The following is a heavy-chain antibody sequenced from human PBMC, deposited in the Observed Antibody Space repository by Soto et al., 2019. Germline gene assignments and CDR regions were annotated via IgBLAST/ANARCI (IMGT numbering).Heavy chain of an antibody. CDR3: VHSSGYYSPGAFDI. J-gene: IGHJ3*02. Sequence: PVGPLRLSCSASLFTFSSYWMSWVLQSPGKGLEWVANIKQDGSEKYYVDSVKGRFTISRDNAKNSLYLQMNSLRAEDTAVYYCVHSSGYYSPGAFDIWGQGTMVTVSS. V-gene: IGHV3-7*01. CDR2: IKQDGSEK. CDR1: LFTFSSYW. D-gene: IGHD3-22*01.